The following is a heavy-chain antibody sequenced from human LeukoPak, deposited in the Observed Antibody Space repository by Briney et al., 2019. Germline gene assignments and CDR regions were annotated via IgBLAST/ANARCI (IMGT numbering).Heavy chain of an antibody. CDR1: GFTFSGYD. CDR3: ARGGSFFVY. J-gene: IGHJ4*02. CDR2: ISSSGTTI. D-gene: IGHD1-26*01. V-gene: IGHV3-48*03. Sequence: GGSLRLSCAASGFTFSGYDMNWVRQAPGKGLEWVSYISSSGTTIYYADSVRGRFTISRDNAKNSLYLQMNSLRAEDAAVYYCARGGSFFVYWGQGTLVTVSS.